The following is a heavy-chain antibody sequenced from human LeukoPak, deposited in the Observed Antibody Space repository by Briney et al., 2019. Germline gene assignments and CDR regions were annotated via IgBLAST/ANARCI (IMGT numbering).Heavy chain of an antibody. Sequence: PGGSLRLSCAASGLTFSNFAMSWVRQAPGKGLEWVSLIGGSGVNTFYADSVKGRFTISRDNSKNTLFLQMNSLRAEDTAVQGSSTSCHDAFDIWGQGTMVTVSS. CDR3: STSCHDAFDI. J-gene: IGHJ3*02. CDR2: IGGSGVNT. V-gene: IGHV3-23*01. D-gene: IGHD2-2*01. CDR1: GLTFSNFA.